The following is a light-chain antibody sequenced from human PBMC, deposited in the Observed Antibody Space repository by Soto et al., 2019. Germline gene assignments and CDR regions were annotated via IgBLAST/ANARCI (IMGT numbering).Light chain of an antibody. J-gene: IGKJ1*01. CDR3: QQYNNWPQT. CDR2: GAS. V-gene: IGKV3-15*01. Sequence: EIVMTQSPATLSVSPGERATLSCRASQSVSGNLAWYQQKPGQAPRLLIYGASTRATGIPARFSGSGSRTDFTLTISSLQSEDFAVYYCQQYNNWPQTFGQGTKVEIK. CDR1: QSVSGN.